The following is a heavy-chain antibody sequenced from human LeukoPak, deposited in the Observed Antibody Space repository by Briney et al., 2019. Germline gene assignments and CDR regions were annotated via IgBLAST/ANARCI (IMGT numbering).Heavy chain of an antibody. Sequence: GGSLRLSCAASGFTFSSYGMSWVRQAPGKGLEWVSAISGSGGSTYYADSVKGRFTISRDNAKNSLYLQMNSLRAEDTAVYYCARDTNYYDSSGYWSNWGQGTLVTVSS. CDR1: GFTFSSYG. CDR2: ISGSGGST. J-gene: IGHJ4*02. V-gene: IGHV3-23*01. CDR3: ARDTNYYDSSGYWSN. D-gene: IGHD3-22*01.